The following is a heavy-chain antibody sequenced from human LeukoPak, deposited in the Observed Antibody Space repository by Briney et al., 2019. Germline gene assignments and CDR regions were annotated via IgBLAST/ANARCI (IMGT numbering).Heavy chain of an antibody. CDR3: ARDTGIAAAGFDY. CDR2: IYSGGST. CDR1: GFTVSSNY. V-gene: IGHV3-66*02. D-gene: IGHD6-13*01. Sequence: GGSLRLSCAASGFTVSSNYMSWVRQAPGKGLEWVSVIYSGGSTYYADSAKGRFTISRDNSKNTLYLQMNSLRAEDTAVYYCARDTGIAAAGFDYWGQGTLVTVSS. J-gene: IGHJ4*02.